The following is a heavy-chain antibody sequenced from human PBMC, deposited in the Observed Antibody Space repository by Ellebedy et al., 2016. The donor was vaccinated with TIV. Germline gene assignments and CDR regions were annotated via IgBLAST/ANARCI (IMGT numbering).Heavy chain of an antibody. CDR1: GFTFSSYA. V-gene: IGHV3-64D*06. D-gene: IGHD6-13*01. CDR2: ICPNGGTT. Sequence: GESLKISXSASGFTFSSYAMHWVRQPPGKRLEHVSAICPNGGTTYYADSVKGRFTISRDNFSNRLYLQMSSVRTEDTAVFYCVRARGGVYYFDSWGQGTLVTVSS. CDR3: VRARGGVYYFDS. J-gene: IGHJ4*02.